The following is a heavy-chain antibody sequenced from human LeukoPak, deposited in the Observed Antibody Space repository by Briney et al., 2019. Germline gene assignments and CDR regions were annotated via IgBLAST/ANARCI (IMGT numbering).Heavy chain of an antibody. CDR1: GFTFSSYS. CDR2: ISSSSSTI. CDR3: ARGPPGGYYYYMDV. Sequence: SGGSLRLSCAASGFTFSSYSMNWVLQAPGKGLEWVSYISSSSSTIYYADSVKGRFTISRDNAKNSLYLQMNSLRAEDTAVYYCARGPPGGYYYYMDVWGKGTTVTVSS. V-gene: IGHV3-48*01. J-gene: IGHJ6*03. D-gene: IGHD2-15*01.